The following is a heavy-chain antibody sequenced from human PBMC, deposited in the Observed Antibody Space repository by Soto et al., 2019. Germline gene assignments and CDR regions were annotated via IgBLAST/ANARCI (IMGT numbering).Heavy chain of an antibody. CDR3: ARRHTAMVNYYYYGMDV. CDR1: GVSISGYY. V-gene: IGHV4-34*01. D-gene: IGHD5-18*01. CDR2: INHSGST. Sequence: SETLSLTCTVSGVSISGYYWSWIRQPAGKGLEWIGEINHSGSTNYNPSLKSRVTISVDTSKNQFSLKLSSVTAADTAVYYCARRHTAMVNYYYYGMDVWGQGTTVTVSS. J-gene: IGHJ6*02.